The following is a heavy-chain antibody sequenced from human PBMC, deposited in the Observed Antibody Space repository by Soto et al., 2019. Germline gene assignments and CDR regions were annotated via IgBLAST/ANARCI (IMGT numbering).Heavy chain of an antibody. CDR1: GGTFSSYA. J-gene: IGHJ6*02. Sequence: QVQLVQSGAEVKKPGSSVKVSCKASGGTFSSYAISWVRQAPGQGLEWMGGIIPIFGTANYAQKFQGRVTITADESTSTAYMELGSLRSEDTAAYYCARADPGIERDYYGMDVWGQGTTVTVSS. CDR3: ARADPGIERDYYGMDV. CDR2: IIPIFGTA. D-gene: IGHD1-1*01. V-gene: IGHV1-69*12.